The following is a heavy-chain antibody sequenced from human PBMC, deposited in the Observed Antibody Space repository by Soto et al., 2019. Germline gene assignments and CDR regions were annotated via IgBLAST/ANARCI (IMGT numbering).Heavy chain of an antibody. V-gene: IGHV4-61*01. D-gene: IGHD2-15*01. J-gene: IGHJ4*02. CDR3: ARDSVAFFDS. CDR2: IYSSGST. CDR1: DGSVSSGSYY. Sequence: SETLSLTCTVSDGSVSSGSYYWSWVRQPPGKGLEWIGYIYSSGSTLYNPSLKSRVIISVDTSMNQFSLKLSSVTAADTAVYYCARDSVAFFDSWGQGTLVTVSS.